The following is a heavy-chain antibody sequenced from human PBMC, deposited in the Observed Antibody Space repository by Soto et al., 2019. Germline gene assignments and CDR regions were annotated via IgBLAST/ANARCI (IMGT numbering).Heavy chain of an antibody. J-gene: IGHJ4*02. CDR3: ARTRGRGQWRDFYFDF. V-gene: IGHV4-61*01. D-gene: IGHD6-19*01. CDR1: GGSVRSGTYY. CDR2: IYSSGST. Sequence: SETLSLTCSVSGGSVRSGTYYWSWIRQPPGKGLEWIGYIYSSGSTNYNPSLKSRATISVDTSKNQFSLKLSSVTAADTAVYYCARTRGRGQWRDFYFDFWGQGSLVTVSS.